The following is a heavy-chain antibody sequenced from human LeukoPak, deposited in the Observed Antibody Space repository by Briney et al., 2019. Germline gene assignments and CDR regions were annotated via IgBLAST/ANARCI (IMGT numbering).Heavy chain of an antibody. Sequence: ASVKVSCMASGYTFTSYYMHWVRPAPGQGLEWMGIFNPSGGSTSYAQKFQGRVTMTRDTSTRTVYMELSSLSSEDTAVYYCARGGRERYSSGWTDAFDIWGQGTMVTVSS. CDR1: GYTFTSYY. V-gene: IGHV1-46*01. CDR2: FNPSGGST. CDR3: ARGGRERYSSGWTDAFDI. D-gene: IGHD6-19*01. J-gene: IGHJ3*02.